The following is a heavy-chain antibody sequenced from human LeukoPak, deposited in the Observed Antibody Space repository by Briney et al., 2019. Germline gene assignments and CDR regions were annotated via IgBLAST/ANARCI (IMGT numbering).Heavy chain of an antibody. CDR3: ARGRVRARRGCSSTSCHPYYFDY. CDR1: GYTFPSYD. Sequence: ASVKVSCKASGYTFPSYDINWVRQATGQGLEWMGWMNPNSGNTGYAQEYQGRVTITRNTSISTAYMELSSLRSEDTAVYYCARGRVRARRGCSSTSCHPYYFDYWGQGTLVSVSS. D-gene: IGHD2-2*01. J-gene: IGHJ4*02. V-gene: IGHV1-8*03. CDR2: MNPNSGNT.